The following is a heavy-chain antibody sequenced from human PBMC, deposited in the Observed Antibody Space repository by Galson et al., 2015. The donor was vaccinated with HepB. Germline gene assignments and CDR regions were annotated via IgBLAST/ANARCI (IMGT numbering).Heavy chain of an antibody. CDR2: ISSSSSYI. D-gene: IGHD6-13*01. CDR1: GFTFSSYS. CDR3: ARGSPIAAAATNQNWFDP. V-gene: IGHV3-21*01. J-gene: IGHJ5*02. Sequence: SLRLSCAASGFTFSSYSMNWVRQAPGKGLEWVSSISSSSSYIYYADSVKGRFTISRDNAKNSLYLQMNSLRAEDTAVYYCARGSPIAAAATNQNWFDPWGQGTLVTVSS.